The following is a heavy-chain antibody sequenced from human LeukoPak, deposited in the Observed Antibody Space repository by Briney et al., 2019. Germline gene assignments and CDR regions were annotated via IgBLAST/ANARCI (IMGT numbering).Heavy chain of an antibody. V-gene: IGHV3-64*02. CDR1: GFSFRNYA. CDR2: INTDGRIT. CDR3: TRDGWSFCDFDY. J-gene: IGHJ4*02. D-gene: IGHD1-26*01. Sequence: PGGSLRLSCVASGFSFRNYAIHWVRQAPGKGLEYVSVINTDGRITYYADSVKGRFTISRDNSKNTVYLQMGSLRGEDMAVYYCTRDGWSFCDFDYWGQGALVTVSS.